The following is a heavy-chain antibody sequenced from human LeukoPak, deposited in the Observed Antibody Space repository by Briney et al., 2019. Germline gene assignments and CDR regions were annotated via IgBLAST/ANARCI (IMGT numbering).Heavy chain of an antibody. V-gene: IGHV1-2*02. CDR2: INPNSGGT. CDR1: GYTFTGYY. Sequence: ASVKVSCKASGYTFTGYYMHWVRQAPGQGLEWMGWINPNSGGTNYAQKFQGRVTMTRDTSISTAYMELSRLRSDDTAVYYCARADFWSALIDYWGQGTLVTVSS. J-gene: IGHJ4*02. D-gene: IGHD3-3*01. CDR3: ARADFWSALIDY.